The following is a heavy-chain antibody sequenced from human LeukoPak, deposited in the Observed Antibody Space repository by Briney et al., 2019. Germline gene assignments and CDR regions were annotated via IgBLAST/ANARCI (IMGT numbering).Heavy chain of an antibody. D-gene: IGHD2-2*01. J-gene: IGHJ4*02. CDR1: GFTFSSFA. CDR2: ISKSGTYI. CDR3: AREVVIVVEPAANTIDY. Sequence: GGSLRLSCAAPGFTFSSFAMSWVRQAPGKGLEWVSAISKSGTYIKYTDLVKGRFTVSRDNAKNSLFLQMNSLRVEDTAVYYCAREVVIVVEPAANTIDYWGQGTRVTVSS. V-gene: IGHV3-21*01.